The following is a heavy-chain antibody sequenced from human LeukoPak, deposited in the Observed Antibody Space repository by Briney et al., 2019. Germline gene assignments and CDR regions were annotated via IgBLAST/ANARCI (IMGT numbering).Heavy chain of an antibody. V-gene: IGHV1-18*01. CDR2: ISAYNGNT. Sequence: ASVKVSCKASGYTFTSYGISWVRQAPGQGLEWMGWISAYNGNTNYAQKLQGRVTMTTDTSTGTAYMELRSLRSDDTAVYYCAGAVGATPRAPLDYWGQGTLVTVSS. J-gene: IGHJ4*02. CDR1: GYTFTSYG. CDR3: AGAVGATPRAPLDY. D-gene: IGHD1-26*01.